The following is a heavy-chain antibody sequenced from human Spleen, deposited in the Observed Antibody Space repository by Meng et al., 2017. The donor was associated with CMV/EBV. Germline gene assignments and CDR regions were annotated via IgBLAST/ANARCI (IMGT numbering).Heavy chain of an antibody. CDR2: IFDIETT. Sequence: SGGHFWNWIRQHPGKGLEWIGFIFDIETTNYNPSLSSRVSISVDSSKNQLSLSLSSVTAADTAVYYCARHTSGNAFDFWGQGTLVTVSP. CDR1: SGGHF. D-gene: IGHD3-22*01. CDR3: ARHTSGNAFDF. J-gene: IGHJ4*02. V-gene: IGHV4-31*02.